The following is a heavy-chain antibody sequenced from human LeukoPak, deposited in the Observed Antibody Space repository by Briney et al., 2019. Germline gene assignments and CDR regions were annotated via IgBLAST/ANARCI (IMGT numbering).Heavy chain of an antibody. D-gene: IGHD3-10*02. CDR1: GFTFTSFA. CDR3: AELGITMIGGV. V-gene: IGHV3-48*03. Sequence: PGGSLRLSCAASGFTFTSFAMTWVRQAPGKGLEWVSYISSSGSTIYYADSVKGRFTISRDNAKNSLYLQMNSLRAEDTAVYYCAELGITMIGGVWGKGTTVTISS. J-gene: IGHJ6*04. CDR2: ISSSGSTI.